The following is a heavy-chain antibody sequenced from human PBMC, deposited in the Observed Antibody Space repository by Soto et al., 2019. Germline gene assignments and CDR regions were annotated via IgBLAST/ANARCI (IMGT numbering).Heavy chain of an antibody. V-gene: IGHV1-18*01. D-gene: IGHD3-9*01. CDR1: GYTFTSYG. CDR2: ISAYNGNT. CDR3: ASYGTDFLPRVRYCDWLQPAEFDY. J-gene: IGHJ4*02. Sequence: QVQLVQSGAEVKKPGASVKVSCKASGYTFTSYGISWVRQAPGQGLEWMGWISAYNGNTNYAQKLQGRVTMTTDTSTSTAYMELRSLRSDDTAVYYCASYGTDFLPRVRYCDWLQPAEFDYWGQGTLVTVSS.